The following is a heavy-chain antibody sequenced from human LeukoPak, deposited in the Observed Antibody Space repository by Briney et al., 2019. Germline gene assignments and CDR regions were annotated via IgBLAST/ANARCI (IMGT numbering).Heavy chain of an antibody. CDR2: ISAYNGNT. J-gene: IGHJ4*02. V-gene: IGHV1-18*04. CDR3: ARLRDIVVVPAAFLDY. D-gene: IGHD2-2*01. CDR1: GYTFTSYG. Sequence: GASVKVSCKASGYTFTSYGISWVRQAPGQGLEWMGRISAYNGNTNYAQKLQGRVTMTTDTSTSTAYMELRSLRSDDTAVYYCARLRDIVVVPAAFLDYWGQGTLVTVSS.